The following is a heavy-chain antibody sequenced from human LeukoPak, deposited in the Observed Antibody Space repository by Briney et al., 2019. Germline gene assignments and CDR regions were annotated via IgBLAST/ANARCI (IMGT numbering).Heavy chain of an antibody. CDR2: INPNSGDT. J-gene: IGHJ4*02. D-gene: IGHD7-27*01. Sequence: GASVKVSCKASGYTFTGYYMHWVRQAPGQGLEWMGRINPNSGDTNYAQKFQGRVTMTRDTSISTAYMELSRLRSDDTAVYYCARGPPNWGYDYWGPGTLVTVSS. CDR1: GYTFTGYY. V-gene: IGHV1-2*06. CDR3: ARGPPNWGYDY.